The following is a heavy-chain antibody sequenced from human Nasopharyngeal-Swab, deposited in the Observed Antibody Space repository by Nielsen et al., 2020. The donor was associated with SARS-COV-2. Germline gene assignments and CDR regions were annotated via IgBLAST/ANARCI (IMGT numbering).Heavy chain of an antibody. D-gene: IGHD1-26*01. Sequence: SETLSLTCTVSGDSISRYYWGWIRQPPGKGLEWIGDFSYSVITHYNASLKSRVTISLDTSKNQFSLKLSSVTAADTGVYYCAREVVGGLVDSWGQGTQVTVSS. CDR2: FSYSVIT. V-gene: IGHV4-59*12. CDR3: AREVVGGLVDS. CDR1: GDSISRYY. J-gene: IGHJ4*02.